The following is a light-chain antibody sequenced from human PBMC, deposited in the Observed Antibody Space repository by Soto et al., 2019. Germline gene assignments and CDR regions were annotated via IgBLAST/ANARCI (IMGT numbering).Light chain of an antibody. Sequence: EIVVKHSPAAVSLSPGERATLSCRASQSVSSYLAWYQQKHGQAPSLLIYDASNRATGIPDRFRGSGSGTDLTITSSILEPEDFVVYDCYQYDPPPWTFGQGTKVDIK. CDR3: YQYDPPPWT. V-gene: IGKV3-11*01. CDR1: QSVSSY. J-gene: IGKJ1*01. CDR2: DAS.